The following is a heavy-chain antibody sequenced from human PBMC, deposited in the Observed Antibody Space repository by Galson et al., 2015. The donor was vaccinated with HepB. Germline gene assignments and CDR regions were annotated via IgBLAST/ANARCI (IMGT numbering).Heavy chain of an antibody. CDR1: GDSVSSNSAA. D-gene: IGHD6-13*01. J-gene: IGHJ6*03. CDR3: ARGAYSSSSQGYHYYYMDV. CDR2: TYYRSKWYN. V-gene: IGHV6-1*01. Sequence: CAISGDSVSSNSAAWNRIRQSPSRGLEWLGRTYYRSKWYNDYAVSVKSRITINPDTSKNQFSLQLNSVTPEDTAVYYCARGAYSSSSQGYHYYYMDVWGKGTTVTVSS.